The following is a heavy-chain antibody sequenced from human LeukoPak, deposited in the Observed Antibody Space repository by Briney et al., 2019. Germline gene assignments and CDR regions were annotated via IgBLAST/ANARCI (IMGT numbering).Heavy chain of an antibody. J-gene: IGHJ4*02. CDR3: ARGNYYGSGSYYPFDY. V-gene: IGHV3-33*01. CDR2: IWYDGSNK. D-gene: IGHD3-10*01. Sequence: GGSLRLSCAASGFTFSSYGMHWVRQAPGKGLEWVAVIWYDGSNKYYADSVKGRFTISRDNSKNTLYLQMNSLRAEDTAVYHCARGNYYGSGSYYPFDYWGQGTLVTVSS. CDR1: GFTFSSYG.